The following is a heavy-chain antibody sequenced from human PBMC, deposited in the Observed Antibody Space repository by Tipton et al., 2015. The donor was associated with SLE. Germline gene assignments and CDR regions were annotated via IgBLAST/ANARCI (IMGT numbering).Heavy chain of an antibody. V-gene: IGHV4-59*08. Sequence: TLSLTCTVSGGSISSYYWTWIRQPPGKGLEWIGYIYYSGSTNYNPSLKSRVTISVDTSKNQFSLKLSSVTAADTAVYHCARHMTTVPPFDLWGRGTLVTVSS. D-gene: IGHD4-17*01. CDR3: ARHMTTVPPFDL. J-gene: IGHJ2*01. CDR1: GGSISSYY. CDR2: IYYSGST.